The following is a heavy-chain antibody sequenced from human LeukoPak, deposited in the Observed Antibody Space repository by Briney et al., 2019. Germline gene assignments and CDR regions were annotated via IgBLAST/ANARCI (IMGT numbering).Heavy chain of an antibody. CDR2: INPSSGGT. CDR1: GYTFTSYY. CDR3: ARGYYDSSGSYSPDC. D-gene: IGHD3-22*01. V-gene: IGHV1-46*01. J-gene: IGHJ4*02. Sequence: ASVKVSCKASGYTFTSYYIHWVRQAPGQGLEWMAIINPSSGGTIYAQKSQGRVTMTRDTSTSTVYMELSSLRSEDTAVYYCARGYYDSSGSYSPDCWGQGTLVTVSS.